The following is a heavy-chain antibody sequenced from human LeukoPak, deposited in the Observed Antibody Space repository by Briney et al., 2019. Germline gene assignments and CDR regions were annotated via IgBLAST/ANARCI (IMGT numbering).Heavy chain of an antibody. Sequence: SETLSLTCTVSGGSISSYYWSWIRQPPGKGLEWIGYIYYSGSTNYNPSLKSQVTISVDTSKNQFSLKLSSVTAADTAVYYCASERGSGSYIGLRHYAFDIWGQGTMVTVSS. CDR2: IYYSGST. CDR3: ASERGSGSYIGLRHYAFDI. CDR1: GGSISSYY. V-gene: IGHV4-59*01. J-gene: IGHJ3*02. D-gene: IGHD3-10*01.